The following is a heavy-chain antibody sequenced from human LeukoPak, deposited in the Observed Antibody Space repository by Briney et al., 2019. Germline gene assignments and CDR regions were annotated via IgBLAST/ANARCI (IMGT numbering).Heavy chain of an antibody. CDR2: ISSSGSTT. CDR3: ARDNYDSSGYYFD. Sequence: GGSLRLSCAASGFTFASYAMNWVRQAPGKGLEWVSYISSSGSTTHYADSVKGRFTISRDNAKKSLYLQMNSLRAEDTAVYYCARDNYDSSGYYFDWGQGTLVTVSS. CDR1: GFTFASYA. J-gene: IGHJ4*02. V-gene: IGHV3-48*04. D-gene: IGHD3-22*01.